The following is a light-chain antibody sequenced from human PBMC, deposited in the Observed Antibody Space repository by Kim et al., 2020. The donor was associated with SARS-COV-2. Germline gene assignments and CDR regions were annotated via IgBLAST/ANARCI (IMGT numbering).Light chain of an antibody. Sequence: TVTISCTRSSRSIASNYVQWYQQRPGSAHTTVIYEDNQRPSGFPDRFSGSIDSSSNSASLTISGLKTEDEADYYCQSYDSSNLHVVFGGGTQLTVL. CDR3: QSYDSSNLHVV. V-gene: IGLV6-57*03. CDR1: SRSIASNY. CDR2: EDN. J-gene: IGLJ2*01.